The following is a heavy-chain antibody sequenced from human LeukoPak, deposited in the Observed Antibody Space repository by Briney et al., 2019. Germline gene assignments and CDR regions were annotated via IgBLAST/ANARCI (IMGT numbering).Heavy chain of an antibody. CDR2: ISGSGGST. V-gene: IGHV3-23*01. CDR1: GFTFSSYA. D-gene: IGHD1-7*01. J-gene: IGHJ6*03. CDR3: AKRRGLELLYYYYMDV. Sequence: GGSLRLSCAASGFTFSSYAMSWVRQAPGKGLEWVSAISGSGGSTYYADSVKGRFTISRDNSKNTLYLQMNSLRAEDTAVSYCAKRRGLELLYYYYMDVWGKGNTVTVSS.